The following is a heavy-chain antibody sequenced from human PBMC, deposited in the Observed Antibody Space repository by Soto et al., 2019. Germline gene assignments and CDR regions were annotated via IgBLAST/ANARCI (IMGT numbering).Heavy chain of an antibody. CDR3: ARDEIGWLQMRYFDY. CDR1: GFSFSSYA. V-gene: IGHV3-30-3*01. D-gene: IGHD5-12*01. Sequence: TGGSLRLSCSASGFSFSSYAMHWVRQAPGKVLEWVAVISYDGDTKYYADSVKGRFTISRDNSKNTLYLQMSSLRADDTAVYYCARDEIGWLQMRYFDYWGQGTQVTVSS. J-gene: IGHJ4*02. CDR2: ISYDGDTK.